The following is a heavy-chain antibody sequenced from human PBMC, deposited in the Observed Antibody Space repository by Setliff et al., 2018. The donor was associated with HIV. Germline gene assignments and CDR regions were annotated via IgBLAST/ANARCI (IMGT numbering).Heavy chain of an antibody. CDR1: GYTFTNNA. V-gene: IGHV1-3*01. J-gene: IGHJ4*02. Sequence: ASVKVSCKASGYTFTNNAIHWVRQAPGQRLEWMGWINPGNGNTKYSQKFQGRVTITRDTSASTAYMELSSLRSEDTAVYYCARGKLWPDYWGQGTLVTVSS. CDR3: ARGKLWPDY. CDR2: INPGNGNT. D-gene: IGHD3-10*01.